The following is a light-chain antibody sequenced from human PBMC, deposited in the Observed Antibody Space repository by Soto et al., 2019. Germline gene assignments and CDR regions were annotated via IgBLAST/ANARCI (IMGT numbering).Light chain of an antibody. CDR3: QQRSNWLFT. Sequence: EIVLTQSPATLSLSPGERATLSCRASQSVSSYLAWYQQKPGQAPRLLIYDASNRATGIPARFSGSGSGTAFTLTISSLEPEDFAVYYCQQRSNWLFTFGGGTKAEIK. CDR2: DAS. CDR1: QSVSSY. V-gene: IGKV3-11*01. J-gene: IGKJ4*01.